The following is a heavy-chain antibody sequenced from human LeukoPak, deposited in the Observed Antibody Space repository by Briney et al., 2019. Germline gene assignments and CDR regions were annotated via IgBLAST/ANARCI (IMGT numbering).Heavy chain of an antibody. V-gene: IGHV3-21*01. CDR2: ISSSSSYI. CDR1: GFTFSSYS. D-gene: IGHD1-1*01. Sequence: GGSLRLSCAASGFTFSSYSMNWVRQAPGKGLEWVSSISSSSSYISYAASVKGRFTISRDNAKSSLYLQMNSLRAEDTAVYYCARDYGGTEGVFDYWGQGSLVTVSS. J-gene: IGHJ4*02. CDR3: ARDYGGTEGVFDY.